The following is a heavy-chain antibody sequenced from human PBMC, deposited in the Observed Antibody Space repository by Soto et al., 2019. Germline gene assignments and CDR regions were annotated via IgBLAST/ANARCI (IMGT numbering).Heavy chain of an antibody. D-gene: IGHD6-13*01. V-gene: IGHV4-34*01. CDR2: INHSGST. Sequence: PSETLSLTCAVYGGSFSGYYWSWIRQPPGKGLEWIGEINHSGSTNYNPSLKSRVTISVDTSKNHFSLKLSSVIAADTAVYYCARRYSSAFDIWGQGTMVTVSS. CDR1: GGSFSGYY. J-gene: IGHJ3*02. CDR3: ARRYSSAFDI.